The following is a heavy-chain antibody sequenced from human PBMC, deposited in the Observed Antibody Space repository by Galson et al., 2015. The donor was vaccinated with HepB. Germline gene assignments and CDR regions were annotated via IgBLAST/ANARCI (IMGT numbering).Heavy chain of an antibody. J-gene: IGHJ3*02. CDR1: GFTFSSYA. CDR3: ARDPSPGADDAFDI. V-gene: IGHV3-30-3*01. Sequence: SLRLSCAASGFTFSSYAMHWVRQAPGKGLEWVAVISYDGSNKYYADSVKGRFTISRDNSKNTLYLQMNSLRAEDTAVYYCARDPSPGADDAFDIWGQGTMVTVSS. CDR2: ISYDGSNK.